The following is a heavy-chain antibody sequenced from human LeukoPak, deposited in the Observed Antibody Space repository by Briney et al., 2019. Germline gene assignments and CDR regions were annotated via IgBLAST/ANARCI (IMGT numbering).Heavy chain of an antibody. V-gene: IGHV4-39*01. CDR3: ARHRRGRGMTMIGAH. D-gene: IGHD3-16*01. CDR2: IYYSGST. CDR1: GGSISSSSSY. J-gene: IGHJ4*02. Sequence: SETLSLTCTVSGGSISSSSSYWGWIRQPPGKGLEWIGSIYYSGSTYYNPSLKSRVTISVDTSKNQFSLKLSSVTAADTAVYYCARHRRGRGMTMIGAHWGQGTLVTVSS.